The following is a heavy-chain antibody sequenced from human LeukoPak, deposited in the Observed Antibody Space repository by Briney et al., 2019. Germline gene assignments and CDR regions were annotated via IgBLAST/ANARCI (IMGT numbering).Heavy chain of an antibody. CDR3: ARDYDTVVTPLYYYYMDV. CDR1: GFTFSSYS. Sequence: GGSLRLSCAASGFTFSSYSMNWVRQAPGKGLDWVSSISSSSSYIYYADSVKGRFTISRDNAKNSLYLQMNSLRAEDTAVYYCARDYDTVVTPLYYYYMDVWGKGTTVTVSS. J-gene: IGHJ6*03. CDR2: ISSSSSYI. D-gene: IGHD4-23*01. V-gene: IGHV3-21*01.